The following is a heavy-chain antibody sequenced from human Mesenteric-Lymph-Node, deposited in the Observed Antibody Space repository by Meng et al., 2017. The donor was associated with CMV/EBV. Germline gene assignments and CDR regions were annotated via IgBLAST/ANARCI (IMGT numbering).Heavy chain of an antibody. Sequence: DVTLVASGGGLVQPGGSLGLCCTASGFNVRDKYKGWVRQAPGKGLEWVCIIYRGDNTYYIDSVKDRFTVSRDNSKNTMYLQMNSLRVEDTAVYYCTGDSVSNPNLDYWGQGTLVTVSS. CDR1: GFNVRDKY. CDR2: IYRGDNT. CDR3: TGDSVSNPNLDY. V-gene: IGHV3-66*01. D-gene: IGHD3-10*01. J-gene: IGHJ4*02.